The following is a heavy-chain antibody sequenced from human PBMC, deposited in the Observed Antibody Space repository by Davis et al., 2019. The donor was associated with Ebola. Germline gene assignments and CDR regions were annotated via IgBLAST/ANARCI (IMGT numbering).Heavy chain of an antibody. J-gene: IGHJ6*02. D-gene: IGHD2-8*01. CDR2: IRRKAYVGTT. Sequence: GESLMTSCNASGFTFGDFAMSWVRQAPGGGLEWVGFIRRKAYVGTTKYAASVEYRFNVSRDDSNSIAYLQLNSLTTEDTGLYYCTRGPRLRDGLDVWGQGTTVIVSS. V-gene: IGHV3-49*04. CDR1: GFTFGDFA. CDR3: TRGPRLRDGLDV.